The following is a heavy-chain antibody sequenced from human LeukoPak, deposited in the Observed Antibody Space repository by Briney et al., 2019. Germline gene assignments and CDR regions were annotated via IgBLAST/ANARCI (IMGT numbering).Heavy chain of an antibody. CDR1: GFTFSNYW. J-gene: IGHJ4*02. V-gene: IGHV3-7*01. CDR3: ARDFWGAYRVDFFDS. D-gene: IGHD3-3*01. Sequence: PGGSLRLSCAASGFTFSNYWMRWVRRAPGRGLEWVANIKQDGSETYYVDSVRGRFTIFRDNAQNSLYLQMNSLRAEDTAVYYCARDFWGAYRVDFFDSWGQGILVTVSS. CDR2: IKQDGSET.